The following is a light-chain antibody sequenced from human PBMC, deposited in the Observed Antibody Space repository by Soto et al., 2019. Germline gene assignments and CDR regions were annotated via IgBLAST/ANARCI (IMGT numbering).Light chain of an antibody. J-gene: IGLJ2*01. CDR2: DVS. CDR1: SRDVGDYNY. V-gene: IGLV2-11*01. CDR3: CSYAGSYTWV. Sequence: QSALTQPRSVAGSPGQSVTISCTGTSRDVGDYNYVSWYQHYPGKAPKAMIYDVSKLPSGVPDRFSGSKSGNTASLTISGLPAEDEADYYCCSYAGSYTWVFGGGTKLTVL.